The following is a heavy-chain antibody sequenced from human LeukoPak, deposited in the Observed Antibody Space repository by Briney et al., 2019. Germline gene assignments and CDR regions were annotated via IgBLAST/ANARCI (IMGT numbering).Heavy chain of an antibody. J-gene: IGHJ6*02. CDR3: ASKRDSGVVIAHYYYYGMDV. CDR2: IIPIFGTA. D-gene: IGHD3-3*01. V-gene: IGHV1-69*13. CDR1: GGTFSSYA. Sequence: SVKVSCKASGGTFSSYAISWVRQAPGQGLEWMGGIIPIFGTANYAQKFQGRVTITADESTSTAYMELSSLRSEDTAVYYCASKRDSGVVIAHYYYYGMDVWGQGTTVTVSS.